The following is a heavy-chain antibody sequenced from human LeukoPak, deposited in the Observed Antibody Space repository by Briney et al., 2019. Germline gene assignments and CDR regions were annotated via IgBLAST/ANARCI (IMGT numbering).Heavy chain of an antibody. V-gene: IGHV4-34*01. CDR3: ARGVATISRHYFDY. J-gene: IGHJ4*02. D-gene: IGHD5-12*01. CDR2: INHSGST. Sequence: SETLSLTCAVYGGSFSGYYWSWIRQPPGKGLVWIGEINHSGSTNYNPSLKSRVTISVDTSKNQFSLKLSSVTAADTAVYYCARGVATISRHYFDYWGQGTLVTVSS. CDR1: GGSFSGYY.